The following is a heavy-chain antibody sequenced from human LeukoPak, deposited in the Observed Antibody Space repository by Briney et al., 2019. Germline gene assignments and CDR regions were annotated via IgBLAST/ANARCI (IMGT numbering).Heavy chain of an antibody. CDR1: GVSISSYY. D-gene: IGHD3-22*01. CDR3: ARVIPLFPLGSGYNGAFDI. V-gene: IGHV4-59*01. Sequence: SETLSLTCTVSGVSISSYYWSWIRQPPGKGLEWIGYIYYSGSTNYNPSLKSRVTITVDTSKNQFSLKLSSVTDADTAVYYCARVIPLFPLGSGYNGAFDIWGQGTMVTVSS. CDR2: IYYSGST. J-gene: IGHJ3*02.